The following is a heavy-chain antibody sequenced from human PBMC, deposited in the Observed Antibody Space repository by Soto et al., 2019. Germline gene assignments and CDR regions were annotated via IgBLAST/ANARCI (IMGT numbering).Heavy chain of an antibody. Sequence: SETLSLTCTVSGSSMRRSSYSWGWIRQTPGTGLEWIASISSSGMTYYRHSLKGRVAISLDRSQHQFSLRLHSMTASDTALYYCATYSYLRDTSGYHDVWGQGPQVTSPQ. J-gene: IGHJ4*02. CDR2: ISSSGMT. CDR3: ATYSYLRDTSGYHDV. CDR1: GSSMRRSSYS. D-gene: IGHD3-22*01. V-gene: IGHV4-39*01.